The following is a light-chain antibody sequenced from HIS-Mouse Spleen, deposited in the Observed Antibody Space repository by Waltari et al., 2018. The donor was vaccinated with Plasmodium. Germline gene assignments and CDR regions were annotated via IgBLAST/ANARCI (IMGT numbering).Light chain of an antibody. J-gene: IGLJ3*02. CDR1: ELPKQY. V-gene: IGLV3-25*03. CDR2: KDS. CDR3: QSADSSGTPNWV. Sequence: SYELTQPPSVSVSPGQTARITCTGDELPKQYAYWYQKKPGQAPVLVIYKDSERPSGIPERFSGSSSGTTVTLTISGVQAEDEADYYCQSADSSGTPNWVFGGGTKLTVL.